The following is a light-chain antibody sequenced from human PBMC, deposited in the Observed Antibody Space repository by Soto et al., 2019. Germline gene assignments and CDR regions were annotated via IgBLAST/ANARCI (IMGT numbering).Light chain of an antibody. CDR1: QSVSSSY. Sequence: EIVLTQSPGTLSLSAGERATISCRASQSVSSSYLAWYQKKPGQAPRLLIYGASSRATGIPDRFSGSGSGTDFTLTISRLEPEDFAVYYWQHYCSSPPKFGQGPKVESK. CDR2: GAS. V-gene: IGKV3-20*01. J-gene: IGKJ1*01. CDR3: QHYCSSPPK.